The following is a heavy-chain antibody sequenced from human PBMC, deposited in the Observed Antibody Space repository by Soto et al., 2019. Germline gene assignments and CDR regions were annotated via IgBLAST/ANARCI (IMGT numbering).Heavy chain of an antibody. CDR1: RFTFSYYA. CDR3: AKYVWFGELLGLDY. Sequence: GGSLRLSCAASRFTFSYYAMHWIRQAPGKGLEWMAVILSDGSKQYYAESVKGRFTISRDNSKSTLYLQMNSLRVEDTAVYYCAKYVWFGELLGLDYWGQGTLVTVSS. CDR2: ILSDGSKQ. J-gene: IGHJ4*02. D-gene: IGHD3-10*01. V-gene: IGHV3-30-3*02.